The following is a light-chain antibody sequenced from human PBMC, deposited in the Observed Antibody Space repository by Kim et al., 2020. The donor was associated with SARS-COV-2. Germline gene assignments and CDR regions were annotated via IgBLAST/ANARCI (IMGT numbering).Light chain of an antibody. J-gene: IGLJ2*01. Sequence: SYELTQPPSVSVSPGQTASITCSGDKLGYIYVCWYHQKSGQSPVLVIYQDTKRPSGIPERFSGSNSGNTATLTISGTQAMDEGDYYCQAWNNSTVVFGGGTQLTVL. CDR2: QDT. CDR1: KLGYIY. CDR3: QAWNNSTVV. V-gene: IGLV3-1*01.